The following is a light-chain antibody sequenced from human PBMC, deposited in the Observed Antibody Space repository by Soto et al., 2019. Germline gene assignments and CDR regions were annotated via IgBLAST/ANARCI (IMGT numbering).Light chain of an antibody. Sequence: DIQMTQSPSTLSASVGDRVTITCRASQSILTWLAWYQQKPGKAPKLLIYDASNLETGVPSRFSGSGSGTDFTFTISSLQPEDIATYYCQQYDNLPLTFGGGTKVEIK. CDR2: DAS. J-gene: IGKJ4*01. CDR1: QSILTW. V-gene: IGKV1-33*01. CDR3: QQYDNLPLT.